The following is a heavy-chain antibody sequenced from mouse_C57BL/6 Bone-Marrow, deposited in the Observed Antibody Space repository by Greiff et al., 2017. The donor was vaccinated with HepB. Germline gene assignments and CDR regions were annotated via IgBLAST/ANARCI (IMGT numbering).Heavy chain of an antibody. CDR1: GFTFSDYY. D-gene: IGHD1-1*01. J-gene: IGHJ4*01. CDR2: ISNGGGST. CDR3: ARQGITTVVGDYYAMDY. Sequence: LVESGGGLVQPGGSLKLSCAASGFTFSDYYMYWVRQTPEKRLEWVAYISNGGGSTYYPDTVKGRFTISRDNSKKTLYLQMSRLKAEDKAMYYCARQGITTVVGDYYAMDYWGQGTSVTVSS. V-gene: IGHV5-12*01.